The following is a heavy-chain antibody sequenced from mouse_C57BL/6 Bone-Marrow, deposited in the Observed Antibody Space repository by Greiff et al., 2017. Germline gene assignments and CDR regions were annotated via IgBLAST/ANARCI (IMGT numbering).Heavy chain of an antibody. CDR1: GYTFTSYG. Sequence: QVQLQQSGAELARPGASVKLSCKASGYTFTSYGISWVKQRTGQGLEWIGEIYPRSGHTYYNEKFKGKATLTADKSSSTAYVELRSLTSEDSAVYFCARGVLLWLRQGVDYWDQGTTLTVSS. J-gene: IGHJ2*01. CDR3: ARGVLLWLRQGVDY. CDR2: IYPRSGHT. D-gene: IGHD2-2*01. V-gene: IGHV1-81*01.